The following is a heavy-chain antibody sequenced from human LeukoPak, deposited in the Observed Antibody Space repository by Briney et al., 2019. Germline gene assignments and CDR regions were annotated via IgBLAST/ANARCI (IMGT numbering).Heavy chain of an antibody. D-gene: IGHD3-10*01. CDR1: GFTFDDYA. CDR3: ARAVRGANDY. J-gene: IGHJ4*02. V-gene: IGHV3-9*01. CDR2: ISWNSGSI. Sequence: PGGSLRLSCAASGFTFDDYAMHWVRQAPGKGLEWVSGISWNSGSIAYADSVKGRFTISRDNAKNSLYLQMNSLRAEDTAVYYRARAVRGANDYWGQGTLVTVTS.